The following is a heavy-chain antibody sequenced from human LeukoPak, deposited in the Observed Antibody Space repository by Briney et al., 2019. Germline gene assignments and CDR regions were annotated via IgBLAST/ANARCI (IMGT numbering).Heavy chain of an antibody. CDR3: AKEWKGAAAGTLGFDY. V-gene: IGHV3-23*01. D-gene: IGHD6-13*01. CDR1: GFTFSSHG. J-gene: IGHJ4*02. Sequence: PGGSLRLSCGASGFTFSSHGMNWVRQAPGKGLEWVSGISPSGGITYYADSVKGRFTISRDNSKNTLYLQMNSLRAEDTAVYYCAKEWKGAAAGTLGFDYWGQGTLVTVSS. CDR2: ISPSGGIT.